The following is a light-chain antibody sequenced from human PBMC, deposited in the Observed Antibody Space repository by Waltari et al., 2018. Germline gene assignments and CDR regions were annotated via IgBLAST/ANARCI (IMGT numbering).Light chain of an antibody. J-gene: IGKJ2*01. CDR2: GAS. V-gene: IGKV3-15*01. Sequence: EIVMTQSPATLSVSPGERAVLSCRASQSVTTNLAWYQQKPGQAPRLLIYGASTRATNIPARFSGSGSGTEFNLTISSLQSEDFATYYCQQYYRYYTFGQGTKLEIK. CDR3: QQYYRYYT. CDR1: QSVTTN.